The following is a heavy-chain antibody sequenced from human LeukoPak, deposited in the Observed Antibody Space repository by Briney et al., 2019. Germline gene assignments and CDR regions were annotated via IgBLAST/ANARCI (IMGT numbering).Heavy chain of an antibody. CDR2: ISAYNGNT. CDR1: GYTFTGYY. Sequence: GASVKVSCKASGYTFTGYYMHWVRQAPGQGLEWMGWISAYNGNTNYAQKLQGRVTMTTDTSTSTAYMELRSLRSDDTAVYYCAQGRERFDPWGQGTLVTVSS. CDR3: AQGRERFDP. D-gene: IGHD1-26*01. J-gene: IGHJ5*02. V-gene: IGHV1-18*04.